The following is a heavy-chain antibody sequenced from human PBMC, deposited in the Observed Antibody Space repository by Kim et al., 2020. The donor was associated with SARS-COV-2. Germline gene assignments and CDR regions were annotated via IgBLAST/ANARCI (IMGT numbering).Heavy chain of an antibody. Sequence: GGSLRLSSAASGFTFSNYAMSWVRQAPEKGLEWVSAVSGSGVSTYYADSVQGRFTISRDNSKNTLYLQMNSLRAEDTAVYYCAKDDGSVTYGIDHWGQGTLVTVSS. CDR2: VSGSGVST. V-gene: IGHV3-23*01. CDR1: GFTFSNYA. J-gene: IGHJ4*02. D-gene: IGHD3-10*01. CDR3: AKDDGSVTYGIDH.